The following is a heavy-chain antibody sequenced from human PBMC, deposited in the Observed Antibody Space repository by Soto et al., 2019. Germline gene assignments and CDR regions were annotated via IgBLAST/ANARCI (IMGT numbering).Heavy chain of an antibody. Sequence: GGSLRLSCAASGFTFSSYAMSWVRQAPGKGLEWVSAISGSGGSTYYADSVKGRFTISRDNSKNTLYLQMNSLRAEDTAVYYCAKDPLHSSGWYAMCYYYYYGMDVWGQGTTVTVSS. CDR1: GFTFSSYA. CDR2: ISGSGGST. CDR3: AKDPLHSSGWYAMCYYYYYGMDV. J-gene: IGHJ6*02. D-gene: IGHD6-19*01. V-gene: IGHV3-23*01.